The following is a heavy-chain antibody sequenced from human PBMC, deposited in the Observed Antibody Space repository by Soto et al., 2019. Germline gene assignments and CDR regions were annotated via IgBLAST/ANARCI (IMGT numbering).Heavy chain of an antibody. CDR1: GYTFTSYD. V-gene: IGHV1-3*01. CDR2: INAGNGNT. D-gene: IGHD3-3*01. CDR3: ARKTTPPLYEYDCWSGPELGY. J-gene: IGHJ4*02. Sequence: ASVKVSCKASGYTFTSYDMHWVRQAPGQRLEWMGWINAGNGNTKYSQKFQGRVTITRDTSASTAYMELSSLRSEDTAVYYCARKTTPPLYEYDCWSGPELGYRGQGTLVTIAS.